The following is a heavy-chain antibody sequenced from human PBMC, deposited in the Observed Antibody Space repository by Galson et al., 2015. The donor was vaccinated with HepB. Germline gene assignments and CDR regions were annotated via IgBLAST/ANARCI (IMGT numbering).Heavy chain of an antibody. CDR3: ARDPCWGGTCYVPEY. V-gene: IGHV3-33*08. Sequence: SLRLSCAASGFTFSSYGMHWVRQAPGKGLEWVAVIWYDGSNKYYADSVKGRFTISRDNSKNTFYLQMNSLRAEDTAIYYCARDPCWGGTCYVPEYWGQGTLVSVSS. D-gene: IGHD2-15*01. CDR1: GFTFSSYG. CDR2: IWYDGSNK. J-gene: IGHJ4*02.